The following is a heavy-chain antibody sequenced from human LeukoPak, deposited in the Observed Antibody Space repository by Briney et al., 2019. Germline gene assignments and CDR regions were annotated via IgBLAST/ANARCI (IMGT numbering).Heavy chain of an antibody. CDR2: IKSKTDGGTT. CDR1: GFTFSNAW. V-gene: IGHV3-15*01. J-gene: IGHJ4*02. D-gene: IGHD3-10*01. Sequence: GGSLRLSCAASGFTFSNAWMSWVRQAPGKGLEWVGRIKSKTDGGTTDYAAPVKGRFTISRDDSKNTLYLQMNSLKTEDTAVYYCTGRIPMIRGVITNFDSWGQGTLVTVSS. CDR3: TGRIPMIRGVITNFDS.